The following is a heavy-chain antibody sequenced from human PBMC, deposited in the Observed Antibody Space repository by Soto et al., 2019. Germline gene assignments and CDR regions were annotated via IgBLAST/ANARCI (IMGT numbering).Heavy chain of an antibody. V-gene: IGHV3-23*01. Sequence: PGGSLRLSCAASGFTFSSYAMSWVRQAPGKGLEWVSAISGSGGSTYYADSVKGRFTISRDNPKNTLYLQMNSLRAEDTAVYYCAKGGGWPDIRGMDVWGQGTTVTVSS. D-gene: IGHD6-19*01. CDR1: GFTFSSYA. CDR2: ISGSGGST. CDR3: AKGGGWPDIRGMDV. J-gene: IGHJ6*01.